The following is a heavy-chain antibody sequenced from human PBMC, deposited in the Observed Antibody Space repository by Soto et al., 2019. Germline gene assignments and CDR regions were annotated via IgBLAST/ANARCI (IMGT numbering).Heavy chain of an antibody. CDR1: GFTFNSYV. D-gene: IGHD3-22*01. Sequence: LRLYCAASGFTFNSYVMTWVRQAPGEGLEWVSSISRSGRGSAYYADSVKGRFTISRDNSENTLFLQMNNLRDEDTALYYCARGRYLDSSDYWVANLPFDHWGLGTLVTVSS. V-gene: IGHV3-23*01. CDR2: ISRSGRGSA. CDR3: ARGRYLDSSDYWVANLPFDH. J-gene: IGHJ4*02.